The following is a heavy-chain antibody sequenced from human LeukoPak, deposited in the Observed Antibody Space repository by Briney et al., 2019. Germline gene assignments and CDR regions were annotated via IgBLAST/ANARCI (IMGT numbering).Heavy chain of an antibody. Sequence: PSETLSLTCTVSGGSISSSSYYWGWIRQPPGKGLEWIGSIYYSGSTYYNPSLKSRVTISVDTSKNQFSLKLSSVTAADTAVYYCARHPRLGPVAESFXXWFDPXXXGTLVTVS. CDR2: IYYSGST. V-gene: IGHV4-39*01. J-gene: IGHJ5*02. CDR1: GGSISSSSYY. D-gene: IGHD6-19*01. CDR3: ARHPRLGPVAESFXXWFDP.